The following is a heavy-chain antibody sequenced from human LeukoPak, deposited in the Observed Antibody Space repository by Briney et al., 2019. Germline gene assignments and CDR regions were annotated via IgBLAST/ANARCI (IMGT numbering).Heavy chain of an antibody. V-gene: IGHV4-31*03. J-gene: IGHJ3*02. CDR2: IYCSGST. Sequence: SETLSLTCTVSGGSISSGGYYWSWIRQHPGKGLEWLGYIYCSGSTYYNPSLKSRVTISVDTSKNQFSLKLSSVTAADTAVYYCARVSRPVFAIVVVPAFDIWGQGTMVTVSS. CDR1: GGSISSGGYY. CDR3: ARVSRPVFAIVVVPAFDI. D-gene: IGHD3-22*01.